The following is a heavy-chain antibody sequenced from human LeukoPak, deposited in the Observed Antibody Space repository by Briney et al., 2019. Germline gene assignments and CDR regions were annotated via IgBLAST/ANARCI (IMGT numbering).Heavy chain of an antibody. Sequence: ASVKVSCKASGYTFTSYGISWVRQAPGQGLEWMGWISAYNGNTNYAQKLQGRVTMTTDTSTSTAYMELRSLRSDDTAVYYCAGFELSPVVTLEYYFDYWGQGTLVTVSS. CDR1: GYTFTSYG. D-gene: IGHD4-23*01. V-gene: IGHV1-18*01. CDR2: ISAYNGNT. J-gene: IGHJ4*02. CDR3: AGFELSPVVTLEYYFDY.